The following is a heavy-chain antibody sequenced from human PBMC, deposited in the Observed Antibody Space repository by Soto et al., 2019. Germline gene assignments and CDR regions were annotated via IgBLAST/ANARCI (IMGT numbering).Heavy chain of an antibody. J-gene: IGHJ5*02. CDR2: ISSSSSYI. V-gene: IGHV3-21*01. CDR1: GFTFSSYS. Sequence: EVQLVESGGGLVKPGGSLRLSCAASGFTFSSYSMNWVRQAPGKGLEWVSSISSSSSYIYYADSVKGRFTISRDNAKNSVYLQMNSLRAEDTAVYYCARDNYGSGSYGFDPWGQGTLVTVSS. D-gene: IGHD3-10*01. CDR3: ARDNYGSGSYGFDP.